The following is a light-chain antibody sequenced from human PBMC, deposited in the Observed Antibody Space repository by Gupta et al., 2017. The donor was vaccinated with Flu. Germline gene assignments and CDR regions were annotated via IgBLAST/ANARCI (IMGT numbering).Light chain of an antibody. CDR1: QGVSSY. Sequence: IVLTQSPATLSLSPGERATLSCRASQGVSSYLAWYQQKPGQAPRLLIYDASNRATGIPARFSGSGPGTDFTLTISSLEPEDFAVYYCQQRSNWPPTFGQGTRLEIK. CDR3: QQRSNWPPT. J-gene: IGKJ5*01. CDR2: DAS. V-gene: IGKV3D-11*01.